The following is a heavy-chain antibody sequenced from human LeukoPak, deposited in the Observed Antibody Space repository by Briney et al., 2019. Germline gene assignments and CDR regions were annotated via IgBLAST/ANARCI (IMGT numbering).Heavy chain of an antibody. V-gene: IGHV4-59*01. CDR3: ARDGGDWFDP. CDR2: IYYSGST. J-gene: IGHJ5*02. CDR1: GGSISSYY. D-gene: IGHD2-21*01. Sequence: PSETLSLTCTVSGGSISSYYWNWIRQPPGKGLEWIGNIYYSGSTNYNSSLKRRVTIPVDTSKNQFSLKLSSVTAADTAVYYCARDGGDWFDPWGQGTLVTVSS.